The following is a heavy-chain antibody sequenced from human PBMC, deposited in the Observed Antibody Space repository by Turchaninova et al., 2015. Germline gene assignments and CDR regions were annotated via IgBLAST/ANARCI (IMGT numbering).Heavy chain of an antibody. Sequence: GGGLVQPGGSLRLSCVTSGFVFSDYEFNWVRQAPGKGLEWVSWINANGRIIYYTDSVKGRFTVSRDDAHNSLYLEMNSLRAEDTAVYYWARDSPDTITNDYWGQGTLVTVSS. V-gene: IGHV3-48*03. CDR2: INANGRII. D-gene: IGHD4-11*01. J-gene: IGHJ4*02. CDR1: GFVFSDYE. CDR3: ARDSPDTITNDY.